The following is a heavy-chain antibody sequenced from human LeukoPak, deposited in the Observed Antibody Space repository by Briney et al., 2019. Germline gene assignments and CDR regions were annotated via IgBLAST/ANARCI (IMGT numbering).Heavy chain of an antibody. CDR2: ISGDGTSL. Sequence: GGSLRLSCEATGFTFSDYYMHWVRQAPGKGLMWVSRISGDGTSLTYADSVKGRFTISRDNVKNTLYLQMNNLRAEDTAVYYCTRKLRGVYGMDVWGKGTTVTVSS. D-gene: IGHD3-10*01. V-gene: IGHV3-74*01. J-gene: IGHJ6*04. CDR1: GFTFSDYY. CDR3: TRKLRGVYGMDV.